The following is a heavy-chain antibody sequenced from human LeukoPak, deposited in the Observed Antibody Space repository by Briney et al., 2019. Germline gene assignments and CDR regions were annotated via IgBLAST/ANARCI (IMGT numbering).Heavy chain of an antibody. CDR3: AIRTAIFGVVTPYYYGMDV. Sequence: GESLKISCQGSGYXFTSYWIDWVRQMPGKGLEWMGGIIPSDPYANYSPSFQGHVTISADKSISTAYLQWSSLKASDTAMYYCAIRTAIFGVVTPYYYGMDVWGQGTTVTVSS. J-gene: IGHJ6*02. CDR2: IIPSDPYA. D-gene: IGHD3-3*01. CDR1: GYXFTSYW. V-gene: IGHV5-10-1*01.